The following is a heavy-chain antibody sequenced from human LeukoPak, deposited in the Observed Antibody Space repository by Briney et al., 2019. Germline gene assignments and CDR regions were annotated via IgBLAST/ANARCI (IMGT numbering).Heavy chain of an antibody. J-gene: IGHJ4*02. V-gene: IGHV3-48*02. D-gene: IGHD2-15*01. CDR3: ARARASGRSGFDY. CDR2: ISSSSSTI. CDR1: GLTISSYS. Sequence: GGSLRLSCAASGLTISSYSMNWVRQAPGKGLEWVSYISSSSSTIYYADSVKGRFTISRDNAKNSLYLQMNSLRDEDTAVYYCARARASGRSGFDYWGQGTLVTVSS.